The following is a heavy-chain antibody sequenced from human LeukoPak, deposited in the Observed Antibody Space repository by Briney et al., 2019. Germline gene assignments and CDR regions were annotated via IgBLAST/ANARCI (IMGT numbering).Heavy chain of an antibody. D-gene: IGHD2-15*01. CDR3: AKDGWEVVVVAATGFDY. CDR1: GFTFSSYA. J-gene: IGHJ4*02. CDR2: ISGSGGST. V-gene: IGHV3-23*01. Sequence: GGSLRLSCAASGFTFSSYAMSWVRQAPGKGVEWVSAISGSGGSTYYADSVKGRFTISRDNSKNTLYLQMNSLRAEDTAVYYCAKDGWEVVVVAATGFDYWGQGTLVTVSS.